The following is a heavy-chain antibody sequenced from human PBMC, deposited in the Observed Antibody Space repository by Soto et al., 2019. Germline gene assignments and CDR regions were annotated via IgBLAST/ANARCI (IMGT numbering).Heavy chain of an antibody. J-gene: IGHJ4*02. CDR2: VYYRGRS. CDR3: VSQRTTVPTQAYFDY. D-gene: IGHD4-17*01. Sequence: SETLSLTCTVSGGSVTNSSYYWGWIRQSPGRGLEWIGSVYYRGRSYSKSSVKSRVTISVDTSKNRFSLSLNSVTASDTAVYFCVSQRTTVPTQAYFDYWGPGALVTVSS. CDR1: GGSVTNSSYY. V-gene: IGHV4-39*01.